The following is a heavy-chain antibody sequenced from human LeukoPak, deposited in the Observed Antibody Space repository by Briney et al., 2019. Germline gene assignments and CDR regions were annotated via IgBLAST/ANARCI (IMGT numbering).Heavy chain of an antibody. CDR1: GGSISSYY. V-gene: IGHV4-4*09. D-gene: IGHD1-7*01. CDR2: IYTSGST. CDR3: ARDERTGTSPRVLDY. Sequence: SETLSLTCTVSGGSISSYYWSWIRQPPGKGLEWIGYIYTSGSTNYNPSLKSRVTISVDTSKNQFSLKLSSVTAADTAVYYCARDERTGTSPRVLDYWGQGTLVTVSS. J-gene: IGHJ4*02.